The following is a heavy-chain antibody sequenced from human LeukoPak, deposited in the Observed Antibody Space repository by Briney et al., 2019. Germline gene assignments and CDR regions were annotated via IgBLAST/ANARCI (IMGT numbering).Heavy chain of an antibody. J-gene: IGHJ4*02. CDR2: IRPNSGGT. Sequence: ASVKVSCKASGYTFGAYYMYWVRQAPGQGLEWMGWIRPNSGGTNYTQKFQGRVTVTRDTSISTAYMELSRLSSDDTTVYYCARDYARYCSTGRCNFFDYWGQGTLVTVSS. V-gene: IGHV1-2*02. CDR1: GYTFGAYY. D-gene: IGHD2-2*01. CDR3: ARDYARYCSTGRCNFFDY.